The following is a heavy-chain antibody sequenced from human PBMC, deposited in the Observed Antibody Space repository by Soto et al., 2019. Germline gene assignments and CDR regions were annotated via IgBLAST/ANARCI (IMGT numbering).Heavy chain of an antibody. J-gene: IGHJ4*02. D-gene: IGHD2-15*01. CDR2: ISSSGSTI. V-gene: IGHV3-11*01. Sequence: PGGSLRLSCAASGFTFSDYYMSWIRQAPGKGLEWVSYISSSGSTIYYADSVKGRFTISRDNAKNSLYLQMNSLRAEDTAVYYCARPTPLKYCSGGSCYWRLWYWGQGTLVTVSS. CDR1: GFTFSDYY. CDR3: ARPTPLKYCSGGSCYWRLWY.